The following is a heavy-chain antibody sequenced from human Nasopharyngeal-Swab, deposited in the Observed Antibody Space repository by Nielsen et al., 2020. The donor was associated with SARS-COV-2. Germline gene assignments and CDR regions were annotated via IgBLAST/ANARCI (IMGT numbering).Heavy chain of an antibody. CDR2: IWYDGSNK. CDR3: ARDQGYMDV. V-gene: IGHV3-33*01. J-gene: IGHJ6*03. CDR1: GFTFSSYG. Sequence: GESLKLSCAASGFTFSSYGMHWVRQAPGKGLEWVAVIWYDGSNKYYADSVKGRFTISRDNSKNTLYLQMNSLRAEDTAVYYCARDQGYMDVWGKGTTVTVSS.